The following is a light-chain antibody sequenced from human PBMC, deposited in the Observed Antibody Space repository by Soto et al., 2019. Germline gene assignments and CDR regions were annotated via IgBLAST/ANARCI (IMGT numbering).Light chain of an antibody. V-gene: IGKV3-15*01. CDR2: GAS. CDR1: QRVSSN. Sequence: EIVMTQSPATLSVSPGERATLSCRASQRVSSNLAWYQQKPGQAPRLLIYGASTRATGIPARFSGSGSGTEFTLTLSSLQSEDFAVYYCPQYNNWPPWTFGQGTKVEIK. J-gene: IGKJ1*01. CDR3: PQYNNWPPWT.